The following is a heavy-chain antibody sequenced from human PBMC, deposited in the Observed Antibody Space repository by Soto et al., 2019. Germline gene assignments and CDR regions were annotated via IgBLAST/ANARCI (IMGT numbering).Heavy chain of an antibody. CDR3: ARVTVATLWDQYYFDY. J-gene: IGHJ4*02. Sequence: QVQLVQSGAEVKKPGSSVKVSCKASGGTFSSYAISWVRQAPGQGLEWMGGIIPIFGPANYAQKFHGRVTITADESTSTAYMELSSLRSEDTAVYYCARVTVATLWDQYYFDYWCQGTLVTVSS. CDR2: IIPIFGPA. V-gene: IGHV1-69*01. CDR1: GGTFSSYA. D-gene: IGHD5-12*01.